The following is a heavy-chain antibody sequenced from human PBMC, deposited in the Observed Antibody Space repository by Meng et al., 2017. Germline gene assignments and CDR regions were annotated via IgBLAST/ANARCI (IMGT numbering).Heavy chain of an antibody. CDR2: IIPIFGTA. J-gene: IGHJ6*02. V-gene: IGHV1-69*13. D-gene: IGHD2-2*01. CDR3: AFSQGDIVVVPAAKPPYYYGMDV. Sequence: SSVNVSCKASVGTFSSYAISWVRQAPGQGLEWMGGIIPIFGTANYAQKFQVRVTITADESTSTAYMELSSLRYEETDVYYCAFSQGDIVVVPAAKPPYYYGMDVWGQGTTVTVSS. CDR1: VGTFSSYA.